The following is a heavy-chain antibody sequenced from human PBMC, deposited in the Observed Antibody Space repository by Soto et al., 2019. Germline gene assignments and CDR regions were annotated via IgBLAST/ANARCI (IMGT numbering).Heavy chain of an antibody. CDR3: ARLGYCSGGSCPAGFDP. J-gene: IGHJ5*02. CDR1: GGSISSYY. V-gene: IGHV4-59*01. CDR2: IYYSGST. D-gene: IGHD2-15*01. Sequence: SETLSLTCTVSGGSISSYYWSWIRQPPGKGLEWIGYIYYSGSTNYNPSLKSRVTISVDTSKNQFSLKLSSVTAADTAVYYCARLGYCSGGSCPAGFDPWGQGNLVTVS.